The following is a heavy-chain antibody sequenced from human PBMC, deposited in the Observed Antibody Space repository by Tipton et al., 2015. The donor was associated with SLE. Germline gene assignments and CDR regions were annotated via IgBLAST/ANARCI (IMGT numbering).Heavy chain of an antibody. J-gene: IGHJ4*02. CDR3: AREDFWTGGGDS. CDR2: IKEDGSEK. Sequence: SLRLSCAASGFTFSNYFMTWVRQAPGKGLEWVANIKEDGSEKYYVDSVKGRFTISRDNAKNSVFLQMNSLRAEDTAVYYCAREDFWTGGGDSWGQGTLVTDSS. CDR1: GFTFSNYF. V-gene: IGHV3-7*03. D-gene: IGHD3/OR15-3a*01.